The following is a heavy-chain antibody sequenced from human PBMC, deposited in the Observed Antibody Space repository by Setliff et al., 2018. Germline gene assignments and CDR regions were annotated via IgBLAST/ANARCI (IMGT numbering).Heavy chain of an antibody. V-gene: IGHV4-61*02. CDR2: LHTSGTT. J-gene: IGHJ5*02. CDR1: GGSITSGSYY. Sequence: SQTLSLTCAVSGGSITSGSYYWSWIRQPAGEGLEWIGRLHTSGTTVYNPSLKGRVTISADTSTNHFSLKLTSVTAADTAVYFCARDNTILGATDHWGQGTLVTVS. CDR3: ARDNTILGATDH. D-gene: IGHD1-26*01.